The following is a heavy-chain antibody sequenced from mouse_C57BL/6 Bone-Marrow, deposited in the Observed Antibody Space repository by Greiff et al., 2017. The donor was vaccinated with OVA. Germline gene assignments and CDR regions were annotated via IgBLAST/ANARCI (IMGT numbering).Heavy chain of an antibody. CDR3: ARLVTTLYYYAMDY. D-gene: IGHD2-2*01. CDR2: IHPNSGST. Sequence: VQLQQPGAELVKPGASVKLSCKASGYTFTSYWMHWVKQRPGQGLEWIGMIHPNSGSTNYNEKFKSKATLTVDKSSSTAYMQLSSLTSEDSAVYYCARLVTTLYYYAMDYWGQGTSVTVSS. CDR1: GYTFTSYW. V-gene: IGHV1-64*01. J-gene: IGHJ4*01.